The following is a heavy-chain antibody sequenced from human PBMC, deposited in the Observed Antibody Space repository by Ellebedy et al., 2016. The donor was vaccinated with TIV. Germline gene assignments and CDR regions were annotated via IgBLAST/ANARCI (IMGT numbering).Heavy chain of an antibody. CDR3: ARRGSYSDYAVQVNSWFDR. CDR1: GFSFRSYW. V-gene: IGHV3-7*01. J-gene: IGHJ5*02. Sequence: PGGSLRLSCAASGFSFRSYWMSWVCQAPGKGLEWVANIYQDGSDQYYVDSVKGRFTISRDNANKLLFLQMNSLRVEDTAVYYCARRGSYSDYAVQVNSWFDRWGQGTLVTVSS. D-gene: IGHD5-12*01. CDR2: IYQDGSDQ.